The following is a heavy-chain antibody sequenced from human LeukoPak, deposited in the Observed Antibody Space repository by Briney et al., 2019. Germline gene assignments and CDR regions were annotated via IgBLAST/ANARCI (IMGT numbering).Heavy chain of an antibody. CDR3: ARDLRLVRGSSFDY. D-gene: IGHD3-10*01. CDR1: AFTSSSFX. Sequence: GGSLRLSCEATAFTSSSFXMXXVRQAXGXXXXXXXXXSGIGSTMYYAYSVXGXXXXSRDNAKNSLYLQMNSLRVDDTAVYYCARDLRLVRGSSFDYWGQGSLATVSA. CDR2: XSGIGSTM. J-gene: IGHJ4*02. V-gene: IGHV3-48*03.